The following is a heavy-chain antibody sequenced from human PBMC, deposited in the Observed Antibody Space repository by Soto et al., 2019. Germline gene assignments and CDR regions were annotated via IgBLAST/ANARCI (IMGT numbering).Heavy chain of an antibody. V-gene: IGHV1-69*02. J-gene: IGHJ6*03. Sequence: QVQLVQSGAELKKPGSSVKVSCEASGGSFISYSFTWVRQAPXXXXXWMGRIIPIQNKANYALKFQDRVTITADRSTRTAYMELRSLRPEDTAVYYCAKSLLFVDHAYMDVWGKGTTVTVSS. CDR2: IIPIQNKA. CDR3: AKSLLFVDHAYMDV. D-gene: IGHD2-15*01. CDR1: GGSFISYS.